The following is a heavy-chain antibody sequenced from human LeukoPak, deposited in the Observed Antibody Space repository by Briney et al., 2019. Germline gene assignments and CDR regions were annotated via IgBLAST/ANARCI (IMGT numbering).Heavy chain of an antibody. CDR3: AREGLSLYYFDY. J-gene: IGHJ4*02. CDR2: IWYDGSNK. V-gene: IGHV3-33*08. CDR1: GFTFSSYG. D-gene: IGHD3-16*02. Sequence: PGGSLRLSCAASGFTFSSYGMHWVRQAPVKGLEWVAVIWYDGSNKYYADSVKGRFTISRDNSKNTLYLQMNSLRAEDTAVYYCAREGLSLYYFDYWGQGTLVTVSS.